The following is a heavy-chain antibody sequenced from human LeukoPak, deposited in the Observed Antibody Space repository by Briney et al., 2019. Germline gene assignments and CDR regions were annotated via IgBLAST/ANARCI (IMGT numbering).Heavy chain of an antibody. CDR2: ISAYNGNT. J-gene: IGHJ5*02. CDR1: GYTFTSYG. Sequence: ASVKVSCKASGYTFTSYGISWVRQAPGQGLEWMGWISAYNGNTNYAQKLQGRVTMTTDTSTSTAYMELRSLRSDDTAVYYCARVPPAPTYYDFWSGYYASWFDPRGQGTLVTVSS. V-gene: IGHV1-18*01. CDR3: ARVPPAPTYYDFWSGYYASWFDP. D-gene: IGHD3-3*01.